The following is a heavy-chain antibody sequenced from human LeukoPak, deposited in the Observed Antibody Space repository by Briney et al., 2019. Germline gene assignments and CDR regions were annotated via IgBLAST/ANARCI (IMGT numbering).Heavy chain of an antibody. CDR3: ATESHSSGWYTY. CDR2: FDPEDGET. D-gene: IGHD6-19*01. J-gene: IGHJ4*02. Sequence: ASVNVSCTVSGYTLTELSMHWVRQAPGKGREWMGGFDPEDGETIYAQKFQGRVTMTEDTSTDTAYMELSSLRSEDTAVYYCATESHSSGWYTYWGQGTLVTVSS. V-gene: IGHV1-24*01. CDR1: GYTLTELS.